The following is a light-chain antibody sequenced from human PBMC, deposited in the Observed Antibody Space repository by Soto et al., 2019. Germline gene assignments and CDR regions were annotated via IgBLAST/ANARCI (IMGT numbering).Light chain of an antibody. V-gene: IGKV3-11*01. CDR2: DTS. Sequence: EIVLTQSPATLSLSPGERATLSCRASQSVSKFLVWYQQKPGQSPRLLIYDTSNRATGIPARFSGSGSGTDVTLTISRLEAEDFATCYCQKRSGWPPSFSFGQGTKLEIK. J-gene: IGKJ2*01. CDR1: QSVSKF. CDR3: QKRSGWPPSFS.